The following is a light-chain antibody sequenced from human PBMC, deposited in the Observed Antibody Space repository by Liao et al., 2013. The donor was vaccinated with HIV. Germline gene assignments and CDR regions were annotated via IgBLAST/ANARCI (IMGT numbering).Light chain of an antibody. Sequence: SYELTQPPSVSVSPGQTASIICSGDKLGHIYASWYQQRPGQSPVLVIHYDKDRPSGIPERFSGSNSGNTATLTISGTQPMDEADYYCLAWDSSTVVFGGGTKLTVL. CDR2: YDK. J-gene: IGLJ2*01. CDR1: KLGHIY. CDR3: LAWDSSTVV. V-gene: IGLV3-1*01.